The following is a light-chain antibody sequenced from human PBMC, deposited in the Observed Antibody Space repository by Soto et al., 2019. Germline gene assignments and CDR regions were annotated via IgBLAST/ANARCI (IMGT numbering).Light chain of an antibody. CDR3: QQYSNWPPGT. J-gene: IGKJ1*01. V-gene: IGKV1-27*01. CDR1: QGISNY. Sequence: DIQMTQSPSSLSASVGDRVTITCRASQGISNYLAWYQQKPGKVPKLLIYAASTLQSGVPSRFSGSGSGTEFTLTISSLQSEDFAVYYCQQYSNWPPGTFGQGTKVDIK. CDR2: AAS.